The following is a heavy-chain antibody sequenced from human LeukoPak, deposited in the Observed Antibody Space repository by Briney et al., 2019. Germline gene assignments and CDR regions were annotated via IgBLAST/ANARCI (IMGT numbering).Heavy chain of an antibody. J-gene: IGHJ4*02. V-gene: IGHV4-31*03. CDR1: GVSISSGGYY. D-gene: IGHD4-17*01. CDR2: IYYSGST. CDR3: ASGDYGDYVNY. Sequence: PSETLSLTCTVSGVSISSGGYYWSWIRQHPGKGLEWIGYIYYSGSTYYNPSLKSRVTISVDTSKNQFSLKLSSVTAADTAVYYCASGDYGDYVNYWGQGTLVTVSS.